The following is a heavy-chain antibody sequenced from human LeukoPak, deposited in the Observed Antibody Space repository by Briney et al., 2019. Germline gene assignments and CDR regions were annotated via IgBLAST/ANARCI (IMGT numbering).Heavy chain of an antibody. CDR1: GFTFSSYS. V-gene: IGHV3-21*01. CDR3: VRDFRSADY. Sequence: PGGSLRLSCAASGFTFSSYSMNWVRQAPGKGLGWVSSISSSSSYIYYADSVKGRFTISRDNARNTVYLQMNSLRVEDTAVYYCVRDFRSADYWGQGTLVTVSS. CDR2: ISSSSSYI. J-gene: IGHJ4*02.